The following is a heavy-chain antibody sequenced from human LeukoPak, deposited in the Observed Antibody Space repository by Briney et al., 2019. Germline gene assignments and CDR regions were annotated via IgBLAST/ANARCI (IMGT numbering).Heavy chain of an antibody. CDR3: ARGGYCSSTSCLQIYNWFDP. D-gene: IGHD2-2*03. V-gene: IGHV3-13*01. CDR2: IGTAGDT. J-gene: IGHJ5*02. Sequence: GGSLRLSCAASGFTFSSYDMHWVRRATGKGLEWVSAIGTAGDTYYPGSVKGRFTISRENAKNSLYLQMNSLRAGDTAVYYCARGGYCSSTSCLQIYNWFDPWGQGTLVTVSS. CDR1: GFTFSSYD.